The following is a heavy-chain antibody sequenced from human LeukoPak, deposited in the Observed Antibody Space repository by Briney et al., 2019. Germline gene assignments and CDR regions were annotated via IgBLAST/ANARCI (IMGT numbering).Heavy chain of an antibody. CDR1: GFDVSDTY. CDR3: VRDGFDDSGSHIPFDN. D-gene: IGHD3-10*01. J-gene: IGHJ4*02. Sequence: GGSLRLSCAASGFDVSDTYMSWVRQAPGKGLEWVSVLYSGGTTYYADSVTGRFTISSDNVKNTVFLQMNSLRAEDTAVYFCVRDGFDDSGSHIPFDNWGQGTLVAVSS. CDR2: LYSGGTT. V-gene: IGHV3-53*01.